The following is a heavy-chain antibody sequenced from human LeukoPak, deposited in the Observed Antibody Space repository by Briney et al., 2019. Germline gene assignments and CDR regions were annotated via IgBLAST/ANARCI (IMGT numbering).Heavy chain of an antibody. J-gene: IGHJ4*02. CDR3: ARNDYESTGFDY. CDR2: IYYSGST. CDR1: GYSISSNNW. Sequence: SDTLSLTCAVSGYSISSNNWWGWIRQPPGKGLEWIGYIYYSGSTFYNPSLKSRVTMSVGTSKNQFSLRLTSVTAVDTAVYYCARNDYESTGFDYWGPGSLVTVSS. D-gene: IGHD3-22*01. V-gene: IGHV4-28*01.